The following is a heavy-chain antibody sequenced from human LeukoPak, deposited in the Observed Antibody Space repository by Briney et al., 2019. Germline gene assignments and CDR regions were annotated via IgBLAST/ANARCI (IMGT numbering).Heavy chain of an antibody. D-gene: IGHD3-10*01. CDR1: GFTFSSYA. CDR3: AKDNYYGSGSYYRAFDY. CDR2: ISGSGTST. Sequence: GGSLRLSCAASGFTFSSYAMSWVRQAPGKGLEWVSAISGSGTSTYYADSVKGRFTISRDNSKNTLYLQMNSLRAEDTAVYYCAKDNYYGSGSYYRAFDYWGQGTLVTVFS. J-gene: IGHJ4*02. V-gene: IGHV3-23*01.